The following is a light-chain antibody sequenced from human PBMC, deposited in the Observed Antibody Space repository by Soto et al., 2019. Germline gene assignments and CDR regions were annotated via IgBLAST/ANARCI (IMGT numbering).Light chain of an antibody. CDR3: CSYTGSVTYV. V-gene: IGLV2-11*01. CDR2: NVS. J-gene: IGLJ1*01. Sequence: QSALIQPPSVSGSPGQSVTISFTGTSSDVGSYDFVSWYQHHPGTVPKPMTYNVSTQPSGVPDPFSGSKSGNTASKPISGVVADDQADCRSCSYTGSVTYVFANGTELTVL. CDR1: SSDVGSYDF.